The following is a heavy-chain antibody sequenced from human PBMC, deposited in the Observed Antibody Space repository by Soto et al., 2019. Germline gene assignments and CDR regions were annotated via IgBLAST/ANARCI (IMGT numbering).Heavy chain of an antibody. CDR3: ARAGSSGWYGIDY. V-gene: IGHV1-8*01. J-gene: IGHJ4*02. CDR2: INPNSGNT. Sequence: ASVKVSCKASGYTFTSYDINWVRQATGQGLEWMGIINPNSGNTSYAQKFQGRVTMTRNTSTSTVYMELSSLRSEDTAVYYCARAGSSGWYGIDYWGQGTLVTVSS. D-gene: IGHD6-19*01. CDR1: GYTFTSYD.